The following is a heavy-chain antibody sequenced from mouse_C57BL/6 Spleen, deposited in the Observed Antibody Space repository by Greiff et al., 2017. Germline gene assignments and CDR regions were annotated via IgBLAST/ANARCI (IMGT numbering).Heavy chain of an antibody. D-gene: IGHD3-3*01. CDR2: IDPENGDT. Sequence: QLQQSGAELVRPGASVKLSCTASGFNIKDDYMHWVKQRPEQGLEWIGWIDPENGDTEYASKFQGKATITADTSSNTAYLQLSSLTSEDTAVYYCTTGTETAYWGQGTLVTVSA. J-gene: IGHJ3*01. V-gene: IGHV14-4*01. CDR3: TTGTETAY. CDR1: GFNIKDDY.